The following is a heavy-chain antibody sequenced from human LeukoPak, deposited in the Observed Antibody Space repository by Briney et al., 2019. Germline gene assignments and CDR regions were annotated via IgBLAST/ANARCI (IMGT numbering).Heavy chain of an antibody. CDR2: ISGSGGST. CDR3: AKGVNSGYYGDYFDY. V-gene: IGHV3-23*01. Sequence: GGSLRLSCAASGFTFNNYIMNWVRQAPGKGLEWVSAISGSGGSTYYADSVKGRFTISRDNSKNTLYLQMNSLRAEDTAVYYCAKGVNSGYYGDYFDYWGQGTLVTVSS. D-gene: IGHD3-22*01. J-gene: IGHJ4*02. CDR1: GFTFNNYI.